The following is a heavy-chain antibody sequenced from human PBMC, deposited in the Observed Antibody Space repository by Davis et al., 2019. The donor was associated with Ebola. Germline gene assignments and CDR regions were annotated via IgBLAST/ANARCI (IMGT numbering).Heavy chain of an antibody. CDR1: GYTFTSYG. CDR3: ARDPRYYYGLGTPYGYYYYGMDV. Sequence: AASVKVSCKASGYTFTSYGISWVRQAPGQGLEWMGWISAYNGNTNYAQKLQGRVTMTTDTSTSTAYMELRSLGSDDTAVYYCARDPRYYYGLGTPYGYYYYGMDVWGQGTTVTVSS. V-gene: IGHV1-18*01. J-gene: IGHJ6*02. D-gene: IGHD3-10*01. CDR2: ISAYNGNT.